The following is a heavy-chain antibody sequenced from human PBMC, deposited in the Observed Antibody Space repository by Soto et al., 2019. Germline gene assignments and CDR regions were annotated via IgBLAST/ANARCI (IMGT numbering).Heavy chain of an antibody. CDR1: GGSISRYY. D-gene: IGHD2-21*02. CDR2: LYNAGST. V-gene: IGHV4-59*01. CDR3: ARDLWGYCGTDCYPLDV. J-gene: IGHJ6*02. Sequence: QVRLQESGPGLVKPSETLSLTCTVSGGSISRYYWSWIRQPPGKGLEWIGHLYNAGSTIYNPSLKNRVSITVGMSQNQFSLNLSYVNAADTAVYYCARDLWGYCGTDCYPLDVWGQGTTVTVSS.